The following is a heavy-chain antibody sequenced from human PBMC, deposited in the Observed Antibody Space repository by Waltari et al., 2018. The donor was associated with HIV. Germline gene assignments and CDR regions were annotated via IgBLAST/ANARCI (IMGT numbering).Heavy chain of an antibody. D-gene: IGHD4-17*01. CDR1: GFIFNDNA. Sequence: EVQLVESGGGLVQLGRSLRLSCAASGFIFNDNAMHWVRPAPGRGLECVSGISWNSKTIDYADSVKGRFTISRDNAKNSLYLQLNSLRVDDTALYYCAKDVRYGDYAGGFDYWGQGILVTVSS. V-gene: IGHV3-9*01. J-gene: IGHJ4*02. CDR2: ISWNSKTI. CDR3: AKDVRYGDYAGGFDY.